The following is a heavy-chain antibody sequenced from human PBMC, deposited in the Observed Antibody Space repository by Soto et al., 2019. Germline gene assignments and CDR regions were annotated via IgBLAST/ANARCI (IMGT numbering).Heavy chain of an antibody. CDR2: IYYCGCT. D-gene: IGHD5-18*01. CDR1: VDSISGYY. Sequence: HVQLQESGPGLVKPSETLSLPCTVSVDSISGYYRNWIRQPPGKGLEWIGYIYYCGCTNYNPSLKSRVIISVDTSKNQFALNLTSVPAADTAIYDCARHGYSQVVRCDYLGQGILVSVSS. V-gene: IGHV4-59*08. CDR3: ARHGYSQVVRCDY. J-gene: IGHJ4*02.